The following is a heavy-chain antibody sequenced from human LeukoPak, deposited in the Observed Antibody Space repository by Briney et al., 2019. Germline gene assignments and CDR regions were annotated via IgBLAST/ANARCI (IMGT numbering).Heavy chain of an antibody. D-gene: IGHD6-19*01. CDR2: ISWNSGSI. Sequence: GGSLRLSCAASGFTFDDYAMHWVRHAPGKGLEWVSGISWNSGSIGYADSVKGRFTISRDNAKNSLYLQMNSLRAEDTALYYCAKGTFSSGWSFDYWGQGTLVTVSS. V-gene: IGHV3-9*01. J-gene: IGHJ4*02. CDR3: AKGTFSSGWSFDY. CDR1: GFTFDDYA.